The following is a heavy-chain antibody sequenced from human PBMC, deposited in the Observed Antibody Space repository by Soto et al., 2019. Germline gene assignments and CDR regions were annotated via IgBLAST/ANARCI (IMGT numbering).Heavy chain of an antibody. V-gene: IGHV1-69*01. CDR3: SGSQGGSTSVEIYYYYYYGMDV. CDR1: GGTFSSYA. D-gene: IGHD2-2*01. Sequence: QVQLVQSGAEVKKPGSSVKVSCKASGGTFSSYAISWVRQAPGQGLEWMGGSIPIPGTANYAQKLQGRVTITADESTSTIYVEVSSLRSDEKAVYYCSGSQGGSTSVEIYYYYYYGMDVWGQGTTVTVSS. J-gene: IGHJ6*02. CDR2: SIPIPGTA.